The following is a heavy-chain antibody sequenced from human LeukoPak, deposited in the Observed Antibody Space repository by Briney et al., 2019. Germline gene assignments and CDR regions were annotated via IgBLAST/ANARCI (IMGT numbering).Heavy chain of an antibody. CDR1: GYTFTGYY. D-gene: IGHD5-18*01. CDR2: INPNSGGT. J-gene: IGHJ6*02. Sequence: GASVKVSCKASGYTFTGYYMHWVRRAPGQGLEWMGRINPNSGGTNYAQKFQGRVTMTRDTSISTAYMELSRLRSDDTAVYYCARMERDTAYGMDVWGQGTTVTVSS. CDR3: ARMERDTAYGMDV. V-gene: IGHV1-2*06.